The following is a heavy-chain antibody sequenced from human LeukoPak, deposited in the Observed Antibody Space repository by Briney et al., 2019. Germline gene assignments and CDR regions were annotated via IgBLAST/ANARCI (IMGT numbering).Heavy chain of an antibody. J-gene: IGHJ6*02. CDR2: INPNSGGT. CDR3: ASYGSDYYYGMDV. CDR1: GYTFTGYY. D-gene: IGHD3-10*01. Sequence: ASVKVSCKASGYTFTGYYMHWVRQAPGQGLEWMGWINPNSGGTHYAQKFQGRVTMTRDTSISKAYMALSRLRSDDTAVYYCASYGSDYYYGMDVWGQGTTVTVSS. V-gene: IGHV1-2*02.